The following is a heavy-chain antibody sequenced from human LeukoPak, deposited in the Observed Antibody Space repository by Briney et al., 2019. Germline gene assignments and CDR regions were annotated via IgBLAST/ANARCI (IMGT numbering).Heavy chain of an antibody. CDR1: GGSISSYY. CDR2: IYYSGST. CDR3: ACLLTTVTTDYYYYYGMDV. Sequence: PSETLSLTCTVSGGSISSYYWSWIRQPPGKGLEWIGYIYYSGSTNYNPSLKSRVTISVDTSKNQFSLKLSSVTAADTAVYYCACLLTTVTTDYYYYYGMDVWGQGTTVTVSS. V-gene: IGHV4-59*12. D-gene: IGHD4-17*01. J-gene: IGHJ6*02.